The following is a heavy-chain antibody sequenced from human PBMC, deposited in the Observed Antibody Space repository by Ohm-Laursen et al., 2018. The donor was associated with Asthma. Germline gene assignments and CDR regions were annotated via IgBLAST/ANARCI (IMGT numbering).Heavy chain of an antibody. V-gene: IGHV3-9*01. CDR2: ISWNSGSI. Sequence: SLRLSCSASGFTFDDYAMHWVRQAPGKGLEWVSGISWNSGSIGYADSVKGRFTISRDNAKNSLYLQMNSLRAEDTALYYCAKNCGGDCYQSKGSAFDIWGQGTMVTVSS. J-gene: IGHJ3*02. CDR1: GFTFDDYA. D-gene: IGHD2-21*01. CDR3: AKNCGGDCYQSKGSAFDI.